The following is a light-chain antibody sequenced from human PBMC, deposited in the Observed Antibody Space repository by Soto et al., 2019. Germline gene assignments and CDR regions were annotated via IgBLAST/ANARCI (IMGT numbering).Light chain of an antibody. V-gene: IGLV1-44*01. Sequence: QSVLTQPPSASGTPGQRVTISCSGSSSNIGRNTVYWYQQLPGTAPKLLIYGNNQRPSGVPDRFSGSKIGTSASLAINGLQSEDEADYYCAAWDDSLNGPYVLFGGGTQLTVL. CDR1: SSNIGRNT. J-gene: IGLJ2*01. CDR3: AAWDDSLNGPYVL. CDR2: GNN.